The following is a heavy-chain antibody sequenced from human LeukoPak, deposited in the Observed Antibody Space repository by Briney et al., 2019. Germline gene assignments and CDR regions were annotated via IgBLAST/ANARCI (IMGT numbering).Heavy chain of an antibody. CDR1: GWSFNDYY. Sequence: PSETLSLTCAVYGWSFNDYYWNWIRQPPGKGLGWIGEINARGDTNYNPSLKSRVTISVDTSKKQFSLRLTSMTAADTALYYCARGQVPAARGYNWFDPWGQGTLVTVSS. D-gene: IGHD2-2*01. CDR2: INARGDT. CDR3: ARGQVPAARGYNWFDP. V-gene: IGHV4-34*01. J-gene: IGHJ5*02.